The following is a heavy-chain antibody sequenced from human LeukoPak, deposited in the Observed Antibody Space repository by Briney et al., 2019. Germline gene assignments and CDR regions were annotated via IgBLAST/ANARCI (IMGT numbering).Heavy chain of an antibody. D-gene: IGHD3-16*01. CDR2: IRPDGSAV. CDR1: GFTINQHA. CDR3: ARFGLPYSIDL. Sequence: GGSLRLSCIASGFTINQHAMSWVRQAPVKGLEWVASIRPDGSAVFYVDSVKGRFTFSRDNAKNSLDLQMNSLRAEDTAVYYCARFGLPYSIDLWGQGTMVTVSS. V-gene: IGHV3-7*01. J-gene: IGHJ6*02.